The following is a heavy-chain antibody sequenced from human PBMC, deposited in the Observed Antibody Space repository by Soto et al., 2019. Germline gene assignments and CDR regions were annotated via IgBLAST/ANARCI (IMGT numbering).Heavy chain of an antibody. D-gene: IGHD2-15*01. CDR2: ITSGSSTI. Sequence: GGSLRLSCVVSGFTFSSYSMDWVRQAPGKGLEWVSYITSGSSTIHYADSVKGRFTISRDNAKNSVFLQMNSLRVEDTAVYYCVRTSLVVAAATREAYWGQGTLVTVSS. CDR3: VRTSLVVAAATREAY. J-gene: IGHJ4*02. CDR1: GFTFSSYS. V-gene: IGHV3-48*01.